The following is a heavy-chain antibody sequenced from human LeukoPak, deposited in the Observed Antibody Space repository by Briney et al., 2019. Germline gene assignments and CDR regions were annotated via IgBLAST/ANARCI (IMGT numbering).Heavy chain of an antibody. D-gene: IGHD3-3*01. CDR2: INHSGST. CDR3: ARGLFENYDFWTGYYWPYYFDY. CDR1: GGSISSGGYY. Sequence: SQTLSLTCAVSGGSISSGGYYWSWIRQPPGKGLEWIGEINHSGSTNYNPSLKSRVTISVDTSKNQFSLKLSSVTAADTAVYYCARGLFENYDFWTGYYWPYYFDYWGHGTLVTVSS. V-gene: IGHV4-30-2*01. J-gene: IGHJ4*01.